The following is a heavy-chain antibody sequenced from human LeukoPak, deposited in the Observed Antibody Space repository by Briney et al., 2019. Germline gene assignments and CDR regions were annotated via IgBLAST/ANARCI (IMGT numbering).Heavy chain of an antibody. V-gene: IGHV4-61*08. CDR3: AREGDYSKGLGNWFDP. D-gene: IGHD4-11*01. CDR2: IYYSGST. J-gene: IGHJ5*02. CDR1: GGSISSGGYS. Sequence: SETLSLTCAVSGGSISSGGYSWSWIRQPPGKGLEWIGYIYYSGSTNYNPSLKSRVTISVDTSKNQFSLKLSSVTAADTAVYYCAREGDYSKGLGNWFDPWGQGTLVTVSS.